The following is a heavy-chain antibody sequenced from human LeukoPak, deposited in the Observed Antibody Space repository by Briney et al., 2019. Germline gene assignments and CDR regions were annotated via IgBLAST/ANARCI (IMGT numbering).Heavy chain of an antibody. CDR1: GGSISSYY. D-gene: IGHD3-16*01. J-gene: IGHJ4*02. CDR2: IYHSGST. Sequence: SETLSLTCTVSGGSISSYYWSWIRQPPGKGLEWIGYIYHSGSTNYNPSLKSRVTISIDTSKNQFSLKLTSVTAADTAVYYCANYDGAPRNWGQGTLVTVSS. CDR3: ANYDGAPRN. V-gene: IGHV4-59*08.